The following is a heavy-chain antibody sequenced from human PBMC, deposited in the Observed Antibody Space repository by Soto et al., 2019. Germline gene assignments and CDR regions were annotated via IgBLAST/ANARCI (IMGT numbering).Heavy chain of an antibody. D-gene: IGHD3-10*01. CDR3: ARDIYLALNWFDP. CDR2: IYYSGST. J-gene: IGHJ5*02. CDR1: GGSISSSSYY. V-gene: IGHV4-39*02. Sequence: QLQLQESGPGLVKPSETLSLTCTVSGGSISSSSYYWGWIRQPPGKGLEWIGSIYYSGSTYYNPSLKGRVTISVDTSKNQFSLKLSSVTAADTAVYYCARDIYLALNWFDPWGQGTLVTVSS.